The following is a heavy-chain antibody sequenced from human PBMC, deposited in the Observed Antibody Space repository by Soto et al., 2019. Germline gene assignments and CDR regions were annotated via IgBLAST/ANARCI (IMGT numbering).Heavy chain of an antibody. CDR2: SDREDGET. V-gene: IGHV1-24*01. Sequence: QVRLIQSGTEVKKSGASVKVSCRLSGSALTELSLHWVRQAPGKGLEWMGCSDREDGETFYAQKFKGRLTMTEDTSTNTSYMELRSLGSEDTAVYYGTRGNWFDPWGQGTLVAGSS. J-gene: IGHJ5*02. CDR3: TRGNWFDP. CDR1: GSALTELS.